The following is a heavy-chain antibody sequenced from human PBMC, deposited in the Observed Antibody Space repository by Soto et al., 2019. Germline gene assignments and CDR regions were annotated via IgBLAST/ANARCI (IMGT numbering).Heavy chain of an antibody. CDR1: GGSISSGGYY. J-gene: IGHJ6*02. CDR2: IYYSGST. Sequence: QVQLQESGPGLVKPSQTLSLTCTVSGGSISSGGYYWSWIRQHPGKGLEWIGYIYYSGSTYYDPSLKIRVTISVDTSKNQFSLMLSSVTAADTAVYYCARAEVVVVPAAMDYYYYGMDVWGQGTTVTVSS. D-gene: IGHD2-2*01. CDR3: ARAEVVVVPAAMDYYYYGMDV. V-gene: IGHV4-31*03.